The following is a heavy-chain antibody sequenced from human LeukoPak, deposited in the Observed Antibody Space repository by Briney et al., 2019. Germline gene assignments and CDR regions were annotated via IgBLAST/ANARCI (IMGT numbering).Heavy chain of an antibody. CDR2: IHYSGST. CDR1: GDSISRSTYY. CDR3: ARELGRRITMIVVVIAYDY. V-gene: IGHV4-39*02. J-gene: IGHJ4*02. D-gene: IGHD3-22*01. Sequence: SETLSLTCTVSGDSISRSTYYWGWIRQPPGKGLEWIGSIHYSGSTYYNPSLKSRVTISVDTSKNQFSLKLSSVTAADTAVYYCARELGRRITMIVVVIAYDYWGQGTLVTVSS.